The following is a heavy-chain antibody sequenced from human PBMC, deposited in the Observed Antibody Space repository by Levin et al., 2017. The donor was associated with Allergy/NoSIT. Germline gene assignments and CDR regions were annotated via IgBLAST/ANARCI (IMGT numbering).Heavy chain of an antibody. D-gene: IGHD6-19*01. V-gene: IGHV1-69*13. CDR2: IITIFGTV. CDR3: ARGGNPPGIAVN. Sequence: SVKVSCKTSGGTLSSYAINWVRQAPGQGLEWMGKIITIFGTVKYAQKFQGRVTITADESTSTAYMEVNSLRSEDTAMYYCARGGNPPGIAVNWGQGTLVTVSS. CDR1: GGTLSSYA. J-gene: IGHJ4*02.